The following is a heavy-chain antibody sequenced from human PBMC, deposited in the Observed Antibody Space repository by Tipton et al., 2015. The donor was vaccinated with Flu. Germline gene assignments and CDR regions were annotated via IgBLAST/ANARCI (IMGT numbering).Heavy chain of an antibody. CDR1: GDSMSSYY. CDR3: ARGAGSGTYVIYDY. J-gene: IGHJ4*02. D-gene: IGHD3-10*01. V-gene: IGHV4-4*07. CDR2: IYTSGTA. Sequence: LRLSCTVSGDSMSSYYWSWVRQPAGKGLEWIGRIYTSGTAIYSPSLRSRVSMSIDTSKNNFSLTLRSVTAADTAVYYCARGAGSGTYVIYDYWGQVTLDTVS.